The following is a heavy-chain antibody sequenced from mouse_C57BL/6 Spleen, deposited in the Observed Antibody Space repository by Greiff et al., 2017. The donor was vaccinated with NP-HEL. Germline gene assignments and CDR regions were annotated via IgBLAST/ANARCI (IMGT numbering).Heavy chain of an antibody. Sequence: QVQLQQPGAELVKPGASVKLSCKASGYTFTSYWMHWVKQRPGQGLEWIGMIHPNSGSTNYNEKFKSKATLTVDKSSSTAYMQLSSLTSEDSAVYNGARDGPEDAMDYWGQGTSVTVSS. CDR3: ARDGPEDAMDY. V-gene: IGHV1-64*01. D-gene: IGHD2-3*01. J-gene: IGHJ4*01. CDR2: IHPNSGST. CDR1: GYTFTSYW.